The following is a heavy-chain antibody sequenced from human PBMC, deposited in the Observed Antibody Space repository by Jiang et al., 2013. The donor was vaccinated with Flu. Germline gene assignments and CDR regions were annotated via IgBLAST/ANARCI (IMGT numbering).Heavy chain of an antibody. CDR2: IYHTGST. V-gene: IGHV4-39*01. CDR1: GASITNVNYY. CDR3: ARPHYDFYTSDPKFYFDS. Sequence: PGLVKPSETLSLTCTVSGASITNVNYYWGWIRQPPGRGLEWIGSIYHTGSTYYSPSLKSRVTISIDTSKNQFSLRLSSLTAADTAVYFCARPHYDFYTSDPKFYFDSWGLGTQVTVSS. D-gene: IGHD3-3*01. J-gene: IGHJ4*02.